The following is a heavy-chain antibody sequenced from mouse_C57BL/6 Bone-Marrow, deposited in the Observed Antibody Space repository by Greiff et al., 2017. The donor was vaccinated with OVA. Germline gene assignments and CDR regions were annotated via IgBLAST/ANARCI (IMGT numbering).Heavy chain of an antibody. V-gene: IGHV1-55*01. J-gene: IGHJ2*01. CDR2: IYPGSGST. CDR3: ARSWLLRYYFDY. D-gene: IGHD2-3*01. Sequence: QVQLQQPGAELVKPGASVKMSCKASGYTFTSYWITWVKQRPGQGLEWIGDIYPGSGSTHYHEKFKSKATLTVDTSSSTAYMQLSSLTSEDSAVYYCARSWLLRYYFDYWGQGTTLTVSS. CDR1: GYTFTSYW.